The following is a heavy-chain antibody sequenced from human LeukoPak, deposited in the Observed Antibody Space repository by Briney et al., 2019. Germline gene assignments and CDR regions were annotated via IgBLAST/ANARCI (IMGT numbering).Heavy chain of an antibody. D-gene: IGHD2/OR15-2a*01. Sequence: GGSLRLSCAASGNYWMHWVRKAPGKGLVWVSHINSDGSWTSFADSVKGRFTISKDNAKNTVYLQMNSLRAEDTAVYYCVSFYGTYWGRGTLVTVSS. CDR3: VSFYGTY. CDR1: GNYW. CDR2: INSDGSWT. V-gene: IGHV3-74*01. J-gene: IGHJ4*02.